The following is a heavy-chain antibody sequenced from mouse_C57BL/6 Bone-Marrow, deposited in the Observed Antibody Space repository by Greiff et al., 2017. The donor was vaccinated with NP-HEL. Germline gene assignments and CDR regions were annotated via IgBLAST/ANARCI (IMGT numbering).Heavy chain of an antibody. Sequence: EVKLMESGPGLVKPSQPLSLTCSVTGYSITSGYYWNWIRQFPGNKLEWMGYISYDGSNNYNPSLKNRISITRDTSKNQFFLKLNSVTTEDTATYYCASLLLRPWGQGTLVTVSA. V-gene: IGHV3-6*01. CDR1: GYSITSGYY. D-gene: IGHD1-1*01. CDR2: ISYDGSN. CDR3: ASLLLRP. J-gene: IGHJ3*01.